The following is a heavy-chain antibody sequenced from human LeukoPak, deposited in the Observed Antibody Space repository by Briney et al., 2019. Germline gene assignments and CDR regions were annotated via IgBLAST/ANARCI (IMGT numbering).Heavy chain of an antibody. CDR2: INHSGST. Sequence: SSETLSLTCAVYGGSFSGYYWSWIRQPPGKGLEWIGEINHSGSTNYNPSLKSRVTISVDTSKNQFSLKPSSVAAADTAVYYCAGHHPRNTVDFWGQGTLVTVSS. V-gene: IGHV4-34*01. CDR1: GGSFSGYY. CDR3: AGHHPRNTVDF. D-gene: IGHD2/OR15-2a*01. J-gene: IGHJ4*02.